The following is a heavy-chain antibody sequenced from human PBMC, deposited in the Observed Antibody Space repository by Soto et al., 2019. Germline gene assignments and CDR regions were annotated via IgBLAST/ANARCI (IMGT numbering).Heavy chain of an antibody. CDR2: IGTSGTPT. CDR3: TRILWSSRRDALDI. CDR1: GFIFRDYA. V-gene: IGHV3-23*01. D-gene: IGHD2-21*01. Sequence: GGSLRLSCIASGFIFRDYALAWVRQAPGEDLEWVSAIGTSGTPTLYADSVKSRFSISRDDSRNTASLQMNSLGVEDTATYYCTRILWSSRRDALDIWGQGTTVTV. J-gene: IGHJ6*02.